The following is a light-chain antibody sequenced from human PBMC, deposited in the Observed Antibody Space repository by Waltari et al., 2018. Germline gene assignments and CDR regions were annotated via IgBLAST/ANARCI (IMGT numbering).Light chain of an antibody. Sequence: QSVLTQPPSASGTPGQRVTISCSGSSSNIGSNSVSWYQQLPGTAPKLLIYSNKRRPSGVPDRISGSNSGTSASLAISGLQSEDEADYYCAAWDDSLNGYVFGTATKVTVL. CDR2: SNK. CDR1: SSNIGSNS. J-gene: IGLJ1*01. V-gene: IGLV1-44*01. CDR3: AAWDDSLNGYV.